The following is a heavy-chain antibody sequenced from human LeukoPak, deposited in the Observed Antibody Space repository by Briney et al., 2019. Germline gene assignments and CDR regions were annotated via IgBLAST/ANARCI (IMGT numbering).Heavy chain of an antibody. V-gene: IGHV3-30*02. CDR1: GFTFSSYG. D-gene: IGHD2-2*01. J-gene: IGHJ6*03. CDR3: AKDDRNENIVVVAEGYYYYYYMDV. Sequence: GGSLRLSCAASGFTFSSYGMHWVRQAPGKGLEWVAFIRYDGSNKYYADSVKGRFTISRDNSKNTLYLQMNSLRAEDTAVYYCAKDDRNENIVVVAEGYYYYYYMDVWGKGTTVTVSS. CDR2: IRYDGSNK.